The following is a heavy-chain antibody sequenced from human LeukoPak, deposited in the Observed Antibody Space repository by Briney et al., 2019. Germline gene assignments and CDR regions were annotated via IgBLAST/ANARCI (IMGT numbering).Heavy chain of an antibody. D-gene: IGHD2-2*02. CDR2: ISYDGSNK. J-gene: IGHJ6*03. Sequence: GGSLRLSCAASGFTFSSYGMHWVRQAPGKGLEWVAVISYDGSNKYYADSVKGRFTISRDNSKNTLYLQMNSLRAEDTAVYYCARTALGYCSSTSCYTPPVRYYYYYYMDVWGKGTTVTVSS. CDR3: ARTALGYCSSTSCYTPPVRYYYYYYMDV. CDR1: GFTFSSYG. V-gene: IGHV3-30*03.